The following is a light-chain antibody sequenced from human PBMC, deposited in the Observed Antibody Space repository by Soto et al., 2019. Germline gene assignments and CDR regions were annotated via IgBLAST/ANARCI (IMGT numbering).Light chain of an antibody. CDR1: QDIGIY. CDR3: QQLSSYPVT. CDR2: AAS. J-gene: IGKJ1*01. Sequence: IQLTQSPSSLSASVGDRVTITCRASQDIGIYLAWYQQKPGKAPNLLIYAASSLQRGVPSRFSGSGSGTDFTLTIRSLQPEDFATYHCQQLSSYPVTFGQGTK. V-gene: IGKV1-9*01.